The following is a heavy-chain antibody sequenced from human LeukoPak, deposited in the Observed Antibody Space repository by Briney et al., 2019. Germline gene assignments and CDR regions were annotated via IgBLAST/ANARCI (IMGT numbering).Heavy chain of an antibody. J-gene: IGHJ4*02. D-gene: IGHD3-10*01. V-gene: IGHV1-8*03. CDR1: GYTFTSYD. CDR2: MNPNSGNT. CDR3: ARGLRIRGVIIGY. Sequence: ASVKVSCKASGYTFTSYDINWVRQATGQGLEWMGWMNPNSGNTGYAQKFQGRATITRNTSISTAYMELSSLRSEDTAVYYCARGLRIRGVIIGYWGQGTLVTVSS.